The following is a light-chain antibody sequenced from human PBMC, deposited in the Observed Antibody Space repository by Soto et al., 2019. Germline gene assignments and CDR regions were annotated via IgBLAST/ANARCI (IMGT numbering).Light chain of an antibody. CDR1: SSDVGGYNY. J-gene: IGLJ1*01. V-gene: IGLV2-14*01. CDR2: DVS. CDR3: SSYTSSSTPFYV. Sequence: QSVLTQPASVSGSPGQSITISCTGTSSDVGGYNYVSWYQQHPGKAPKLMIYDVSNRPSGVSNRFSGSKSGNTASLTISGLHVEDEADYYCSSYTSSSTPFYVFGTGTKVTVL.